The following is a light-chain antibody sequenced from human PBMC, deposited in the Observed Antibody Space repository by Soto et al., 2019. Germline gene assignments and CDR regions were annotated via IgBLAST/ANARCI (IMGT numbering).Light chain of an antibody. CDR3: QQSDSTPPT. V-gene: IGKV1-39*01. Sequence: DIQMTQSPSSLSASVGDRVTITCRASQSISSYLNWYQQKPGKAPKLLIYATSSLQSGVPSRFSGSGSGTDFTLPISGLQPEDFATYYCQQSDSTPPTFGQGTKLEIK. CDR2: ATS. CDR1: QSISSY. J-gene: IGKJ2*01.